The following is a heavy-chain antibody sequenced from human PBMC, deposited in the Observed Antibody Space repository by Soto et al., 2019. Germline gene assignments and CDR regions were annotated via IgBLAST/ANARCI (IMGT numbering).Heavy chain of an antibody. D-gene: IGHD5-18*01. V-gene: IGHV1-2*04. CDR1: GYTFTGYY. CDR2: INPNSGGT. J-gene: IGHJ3*02. Sequence: ASVKVSCKASGYTFTGYYMHWVRQAPGQGLEWMGWINPNSGGTNYAQKFQGWVTMTRDTSISTAYMELSRLRSDDTAVYYCARERGYSYGRGAFDTWGQGTMVTVSS. CDR3: ARERGYSYGRGAFDT.